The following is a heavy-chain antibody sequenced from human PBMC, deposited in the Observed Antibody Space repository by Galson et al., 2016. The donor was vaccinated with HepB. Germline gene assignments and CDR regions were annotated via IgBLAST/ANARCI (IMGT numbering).Heavy chain of an antibody. CDR2: IRNSGSTL. Sequence: SLRLSCAASGFTFSDYDMNWVRQAPGKGLEWVSYIRNSGSTLDYADSVKGRLTISRDNAKNTLYLQMNSLRAEDTAVYYCATRFCGGDCFAFDHWGLGTLVTVPS. V-gene: IGHV3-11*01. J-gene: IGHJ4*02. CDR3: ATRFCGGDCFAFDH. CDR1: GFTFSDYD. D-gene: IGHD2-21*02.